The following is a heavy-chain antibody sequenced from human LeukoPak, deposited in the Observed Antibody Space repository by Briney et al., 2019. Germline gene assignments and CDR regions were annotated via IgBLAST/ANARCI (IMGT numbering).Heavy chain of an antibody. CDR2: VDPTDSDV. Sequence: HGESLKISCKGSGFIFNTDWISWVRQMPGKGLEWMGIVDPTDSDVDYSPSFQGHVTISSDTSTSTVYLQWSSLKASDTAVYYCARRARYHSSFPLDFWGQGTQVIVSS. D-gene: IGHD6-13*01. J-gene: IGHJ4*02. CDR1: GFIFNTDW. CDR3: ARRARYHSSFPLDF. V-gene: IGHV5-10-1*01.